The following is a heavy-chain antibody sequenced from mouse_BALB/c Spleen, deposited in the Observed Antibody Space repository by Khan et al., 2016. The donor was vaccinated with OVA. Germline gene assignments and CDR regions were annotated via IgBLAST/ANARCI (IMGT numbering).Heavy chain of an antibody. CDR2: IWGGGGT. D-gene: IGHD2-14*01. J-gene: IGHJ4*01. Sequence: QVQLKESGPGLVAPSQSLSITCTVSGFSLSRYNIHWVRQPPGKGLEWLGMIWGGGGTDYNSTLKSRLSISKDNSKSQVFLKMNSLQTDETAMYYCARAYYRYDGYYAMDYWGPGTSVPVSP. V-gene: IGHV2-6-4*01. CDR1: GFSLSRYN. CDR3: ARAYYRYDGYYAMDY.